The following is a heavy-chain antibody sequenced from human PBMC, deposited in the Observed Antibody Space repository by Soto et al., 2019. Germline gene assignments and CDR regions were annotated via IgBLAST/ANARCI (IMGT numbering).Heavy chain of an antibody. V-gene: IGHV4-31*03. Sequence: QVQLQESGPGLVKPSQTLSLTCTVSGGSIGSGGYYWSWIRQHPGKGLEWIGYIYYSGGTYYNPSLKSRVTISVDTSKNQFSLNLSSVTAADTAVYYCARDDYYGSGSKFDPWGQGTLVTVSS. CDR2: IYYSGGT. CDR3: ARDDYYGSGSKFDP. J-gene: IGHJ5*02. CDR1: GGSIGSGGYY. D-gene: IGHD3-10*01.